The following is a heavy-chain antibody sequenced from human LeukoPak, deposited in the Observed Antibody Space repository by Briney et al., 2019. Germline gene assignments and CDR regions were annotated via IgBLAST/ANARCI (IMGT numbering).Heavy chain of an antibody. J-gene: IGHJ4*02. Sequence: GGSLRLSCAASGFTFSNYEMNWVRQAPGKGLEWLSYISGNGNTIYYADSVKGRFTISRDNAKNSLYLQMNSLRAEDTAVYYCARGPLVHYYGSGSYRIRAGFDSWGQGTLVTVSS. V-gene: IGHV3-48*03. CDR3: ARGPLVHYYGSGSYRIRAGFDS. D-gene: IGHD3-10*01. CDR2: ISGNGNTI. CDR1: GFTFSNYE.